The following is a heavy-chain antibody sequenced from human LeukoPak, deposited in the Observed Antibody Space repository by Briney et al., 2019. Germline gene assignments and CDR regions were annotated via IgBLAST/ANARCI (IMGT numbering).Heavy chain of an antibody. Sequence: GASVKVSCKTSGYTFSDYYIHWVRQAPGQGLEWMGWINPHTGGTNYAQKFQGRVTMTRDTSISTAYMELSRLRSDDTAVYYCARFPSVRGYSYGYSYYYYMDVWGKGTTVTISS. CDR3: ARFPSVRGYSYGYSYYYYMDV. CDR2: INPHTGGT. D-gene: IGHD5-18*01. V-gene: IGHV1-2*02. J-gene: IGHJ6*03. CDR1: GYTFSDYY.